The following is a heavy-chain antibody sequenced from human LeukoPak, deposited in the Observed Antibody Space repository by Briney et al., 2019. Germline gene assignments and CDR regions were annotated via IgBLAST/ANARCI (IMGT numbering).Heavy chain of an antibody. CDR3: ASPNPADY. V-gene: IGHV3-30-3*01. CDR2: ISYDGSNK. CDR1: GFTFSSYA. D-gene: IGHD2-8*01. J-gene: IGHJ4*02. Sequence: GGSLRLSCAASGFTFSSYAMHWARQAPGKGLEWVAVISYDGSNKYYADSVKGRFTISRDNSKNTLYLQMNSLRAEDTAVYYCASPNPADYWGQGTLVTVSS.